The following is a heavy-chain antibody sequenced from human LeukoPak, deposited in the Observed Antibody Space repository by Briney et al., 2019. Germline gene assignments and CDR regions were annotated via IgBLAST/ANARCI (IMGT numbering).Heavy chain of an antibody. D-gene: IGHD3-10*01. CDR1: GFTFSSYG. CDR2: ISYDGSNK. Sequence: PGGSLRLSCAASGFTFSSYGMHWVRQAPGKGLEWVAVISYDGSNKYYADSVKGRFTISRDNSKNTLYLQMNSLRAEDTAVYYCAKDQGSGTGYYYYMDVWGKGTTVTVSS. J-gene: IGHJ6*03. CDR3: AKDQGSGTGYYYYMDV. V-gene: IGHV3-30*18.